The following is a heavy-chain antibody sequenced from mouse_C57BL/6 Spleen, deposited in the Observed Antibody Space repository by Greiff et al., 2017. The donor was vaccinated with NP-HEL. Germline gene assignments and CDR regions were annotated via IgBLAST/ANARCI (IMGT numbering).Heavy chain of an antibody. J-gene: IGHJ2*01. V-gene: IGHV1-54*01. D-gene: IGHD1-1*01. CDR3: ARKGITTVVLDY. CDR1: GYAFTNYL. Sequence: VKLMESGAELVRPGTSVKVSCKASGYAFTNYLIEWVKQRPGQGLEWIGVINPGSGGTNYNEKFKGKATLTADKSSSTAYMQLSSLTSEDSAVYFGARKGITTVVLDYWGQGTTLTVSS. CDR2: INPGSGGT.